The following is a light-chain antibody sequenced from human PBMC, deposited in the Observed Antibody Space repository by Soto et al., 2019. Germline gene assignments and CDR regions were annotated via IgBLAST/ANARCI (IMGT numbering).Light chain of an antibody. J-gene: IGKJ3*01. CDR2: AAP. CDR1: QGIISY. V-gene: IGKV1-9*01. Sequence: DIQLTQSPSFLSASVGDRVTITCRASQGIISYLAWYQQKPGKAPKLLISAAPTFQSGVPSRFSGRGSGTEFTLTINSLQPEEFATYYCQQFKSYPPTFGPGTKVDMK. CDR3: QQFKSYPPT.